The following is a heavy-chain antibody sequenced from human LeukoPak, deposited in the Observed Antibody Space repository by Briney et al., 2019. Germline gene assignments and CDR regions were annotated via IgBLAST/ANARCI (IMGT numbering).Heavy chain of an antibody. V-gene: IGHV4-59*01. CDR3: AGVDSLATR. CDR2: IYYSGST. CDR1: GGSISSYY. Sequence: SETLSLTCTVSGGSISSYYWSWIRQPPGKGLEWIGYIYYSGSTNYNPSLKSRVTISVDTSKNQFSLKLSSVTAADTAVYYCAGVDSLATRWGQGTLVTVSS. J-gene: IGHJ4*02. D-gene: IGHD1-26*01.